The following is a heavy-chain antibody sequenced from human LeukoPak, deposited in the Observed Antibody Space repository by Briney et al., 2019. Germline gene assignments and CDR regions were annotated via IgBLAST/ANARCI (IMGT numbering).Heavy chain of an antibody. D-gene: IGHD3-10*01. CDR3: AHRPHYSGSGSYSFQH. J-gene: IGHJ1*01. CDR1: GFSLSTSGVG. V-gene: IGHV2-5*02. CDR2: VFWDDDK. Sequence: SGPTLVKPTRTLTLTCTFSGFSLSTSGVGVGWIRQPPGKALEWLAFVFWDDDKRYSPSLKSRLTITKDTSKNQVVLTMTNLDPVDTATYYCAHRPHYSGSGSYSFQHWGQGTLVTVSS.